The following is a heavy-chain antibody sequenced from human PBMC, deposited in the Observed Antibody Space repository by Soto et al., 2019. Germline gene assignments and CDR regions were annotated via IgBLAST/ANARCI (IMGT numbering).Heavy chain of an antibody. CDR1: GFTFSSSA. CDR2: ISTTSGTI. J-gene: IGHJ4*02. CDR3: ARDLRYYHDRSVSPDRDY. Sequence: PGGFLRLSCAASGFTFSSSAMNWVRQAPGKGLEWLSYISTTSGTIYYADSVKGRFTISRDNARNSLYLQMNSLRDEDTAVYYCARDLRYYHDRSVSPDRDYWGQGTLVTVSS. V-gene: IGHV3-48*02. D-gene: IGHD3-22*01.